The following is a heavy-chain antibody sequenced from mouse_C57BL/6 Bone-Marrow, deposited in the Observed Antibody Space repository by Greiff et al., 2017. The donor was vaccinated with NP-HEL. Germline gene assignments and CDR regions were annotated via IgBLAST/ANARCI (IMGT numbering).Heavy chain of an antibody. CDR2: IYPGSGST. D-gene: IGHD4-1*01. Sequence: QVQLQQPGAELVKPGASVKMSCKASGYTFTSYWITWVKQRPGQGLEWIGDIYPGSGSTNYNEKFKSKATLTVDTSSSTAYMQLSSLTSEDSAVYYCAREGTVTVPYYFDYWGQGTTLTVSS. CDR3: AREGTVTVPYYFDY. CDR1: GYTFTSYW. J-gene: IGHJ2*01. V-gene: IGHV1-55*01.